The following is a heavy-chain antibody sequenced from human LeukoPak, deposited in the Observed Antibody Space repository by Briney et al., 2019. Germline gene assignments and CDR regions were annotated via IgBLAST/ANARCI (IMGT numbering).Heavy chain of an antibody. CDR1: GYTLTGYY. CDR2: INPNSGGT. V-gene: IGHV1-2*02. J-gene: IGHJ4*02. Sequence: VASVKVSCKASGYTLTGYYMHWVRQAPGQGLEWMGWINPNSGGTNYAQKFQGRVTMTRDTSISTAYMELSRLRSDDTAVYYCASHIAAAGTGQFDYWGQGTLVTVSS. CDR3: ASHIAAAGTGQFDY. D-gene: IGHD6-13*01.